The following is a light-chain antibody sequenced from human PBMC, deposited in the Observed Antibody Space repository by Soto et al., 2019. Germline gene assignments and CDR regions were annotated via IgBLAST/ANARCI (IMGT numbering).Light chain of an antibody. CDR3: QQLNSYPIT. V-gene: IGKV1-9*01. CDR2: AAS. CDR1: QGLSSD. J-gene: IGKJ5*01. Sequence: DIQLNQSPSFLSASVGDRVTITCRARQGLSSDLAWYQQKPGKAPKLLIYAASTLQSGVPSRFSGSGSGTEFTLTISSLQPEDFATYYCQQLNSYPITFGQGTRLEI.